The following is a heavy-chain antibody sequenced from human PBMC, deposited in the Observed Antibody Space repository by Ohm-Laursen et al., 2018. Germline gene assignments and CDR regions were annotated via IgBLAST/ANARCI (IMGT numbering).Heavy chain of an antibody. CDR2: ISSRGDTI. CDR1: GLSFSDYY. V-gene: IGHV3-11*04. Sequence: SLRLSCSASGLSFSDYYMSWIRQAPGKGLEWVSYISSRGDTIYYADSVKGRFTISRDNAKNSLFLQMNSLRAEDTAVYYCAREGGYDSPGNYYGMDVWGQGTTVTVSS. D-gene: IGHD5-12*01. J-gene: IGHJ6*02. CDR3: AREGGYDSPGNYYGMDV.